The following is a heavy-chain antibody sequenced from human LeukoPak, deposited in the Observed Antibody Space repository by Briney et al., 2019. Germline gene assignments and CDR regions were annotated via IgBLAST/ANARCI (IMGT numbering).Heavy chain of an antibody. CDR3: ARAPAVLLWFGAPPDY. Sequence: ASVKVSCKASGYTFTSYAMHWVRQAPGQGLEWMGIINPSGGSTSYAQKFQGRVTMTRDTSTSTVYMELSSLRSEDTAVYYCARAPAVLLWFGAPPDYWGQGTLVTVSS. V-gene: IGHV1-46*01. J-gene: IGHJ4*02. CDR1: GYTFTSYA. CDR2: INPSGGST. D-gene: IGHD3-10*01.